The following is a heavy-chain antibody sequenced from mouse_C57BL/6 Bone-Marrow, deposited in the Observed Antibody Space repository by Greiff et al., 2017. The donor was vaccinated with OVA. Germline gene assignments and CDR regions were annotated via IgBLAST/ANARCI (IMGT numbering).Heavy chain of an antibody. D-gene: IGHD1-1*01. J-gene: IGHJ2*01. Sequence: QVQLQQSGAELARPGASVKLSCKASGYTFTSYGISWVKQRTGQGLEWIGEIYPRSGNTYYNEKFKGKATLTADKSSSTAYMELRSLTSEDSAVYVCARSYYYGSSYGYFDYWGQGTTLTVSS. V-gene: IGHV1-81*01. CDR1: GYTFTSYG. CDR3: ARSYYYGSSYGYFDY. CDR2: IYPRSGNT.